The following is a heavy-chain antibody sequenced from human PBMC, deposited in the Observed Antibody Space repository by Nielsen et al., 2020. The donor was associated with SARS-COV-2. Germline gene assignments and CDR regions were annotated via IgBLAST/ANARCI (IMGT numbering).Heavy chain of an antibody. CDR2: ISYDGSNK. J-gene: IGHJ4*02. Sequence: GGSLRLSCAASGFTFSSYAMHWVRQAPGKGLEWVAVISYDGSNKYYADSVKGRFTISRDNSKNTLYLQMNSLRAEDTAVYYCARDRRQQLFDSYYFDYWGQGTLVTVSS. CDR3: ARDRRQQLFDSYYFDY. D-gene: IGHD6-13*01. V-gene: IGHV3-30-3*01. CDR1: GFTFSSYA.